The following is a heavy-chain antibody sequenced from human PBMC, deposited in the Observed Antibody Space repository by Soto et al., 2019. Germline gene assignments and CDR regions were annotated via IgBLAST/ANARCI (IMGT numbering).Heavy chain of an antibody. CDR3: VRAECASCYGFRH. CDR1: GFTLNDYN. D-gene: IGHD2-2*01. J-gene: IGHJ1*01. V-gene: IGHV3-48*01. Sequence: GGSLRLSCAASGFTLNDYNMNWVRQAPGKGLEWVSYITFSGSTVYYADSVEGRFTISRDNAKNSLYLQMNSLRAEDTAVYYCVRAECASCYGFRHWGQGTLVTVSS. CDR2: ITFSGSTV.